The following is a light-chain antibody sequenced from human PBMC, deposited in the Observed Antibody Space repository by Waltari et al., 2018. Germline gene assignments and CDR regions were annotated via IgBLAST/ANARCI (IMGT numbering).Light chain of an antibody. Sequence: EIVLTKSPGTLSLSPGERATLSSRASQSVGTDLAWYQQTPGQAPRLLIYGASNRAAGIPDRFSGSGSGTDFSLTISRLEPEDFAVYYCQKYERLPATFGQGTKVEIK. CDR2: GAS. J-gene: IGKJ1*01. V-gene: IGKV3-20*01. CDR1: QSVGTD. CDR3: QKYERLPAT.